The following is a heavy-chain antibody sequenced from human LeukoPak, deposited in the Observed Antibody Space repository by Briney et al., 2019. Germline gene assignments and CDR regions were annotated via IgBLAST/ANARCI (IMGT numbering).Heavy chain of an antibody. V-gene: IGHV3-23*01. CDR2: ISGSGGGT. CDR1: GFTFTNYA. Sequence: PGGSLRLSCAASGFTFTNYAMSWVRQAPGKGLEWVSSISGSGGGTYYADSVKGRFTISRGTSKNTLYLQMNSLRAEDTAVYYCAKDVRTLDAFDIWGQGTMVTVSS. J-gene: IGHJ3*02. CDR3: AKDVRTLDAFDI.